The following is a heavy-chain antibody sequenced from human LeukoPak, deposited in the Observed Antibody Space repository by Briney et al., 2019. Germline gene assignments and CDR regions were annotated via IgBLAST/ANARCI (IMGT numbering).Heavy chain of an antibody. CDR1: GGSISSYP. CDR3: AREKASAGPHFEH. Sequence: SETLSLTCSVSGGSISSYPWSWIRQPPGKGLEWIGYNYNRGTTNYNPSLKSRVTISVDRSKNQFSLSLTSVTAADTAVYCCAREKASAGPHFEHWGRGILVTVSS. J-gene: IGHJ5*02. D-gene: IGHD6-13*01. V-gene: IGHV4-59*01. CDR2: NYNRGTT.